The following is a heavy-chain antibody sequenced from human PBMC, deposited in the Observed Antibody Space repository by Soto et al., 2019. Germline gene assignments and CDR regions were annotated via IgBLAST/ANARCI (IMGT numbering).Heavy chain of an antibody. CDR2: IYYSGST. CDR3: ARGTVVAATLFDY. Sequence: QVQLQESGPGLVKPSQTLSLTCTVSGGSISSGGYYWSWIRQHPGKGLEWIGYIYYSGSTSYNPSLKGRVTISVDTSKNQFSLKLSSVTAADTAVYYCARGTVVAATLFDYWGQGTLVTVSS. CDR1: GGSISSGGYY. D-gene: IGHD2-15*01. J-gene: IGHJ4*02. V-gene: IGHV4-31*03.